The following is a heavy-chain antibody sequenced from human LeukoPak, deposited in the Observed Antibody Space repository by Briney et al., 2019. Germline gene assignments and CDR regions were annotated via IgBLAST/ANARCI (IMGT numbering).Heavy chain of an antibody. CDR1: GGSVSSGGYY. CDR3: ARDWGGGGSFDY. D-gene: IGHD3-10*01. J-gene: IGHJ4*02. CDR2: IYYSGST. Sequence: SETLSLTCTVSGGSVSSGGYYWSWIRQHPGKGLEWIGYIYYSGSTYYNPSLKSRVTISVDTSKNQFSLKLSSVTAADTAVYYCARDWGGGGSFDYWGQGTLVTVSS. V-gene: IGHV4-31*03.